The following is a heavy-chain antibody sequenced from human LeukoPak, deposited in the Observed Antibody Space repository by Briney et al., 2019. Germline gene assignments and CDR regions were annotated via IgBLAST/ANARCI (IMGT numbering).Heavy chain of an antibody. CDR2: MYYSGST. Sequence: SETLSLTCTVSGGAITNYYWSWIRQPPGKGLEWIGYMYYSGSTNYNPSLKSRVTMSVDTSNNQISLKMTPLTAADTAVYYCAREVYDISLGSSSRAFDIWGQGTMVTVSS. V-gene: IGHV4-59*01. CDR3: AREVYDISLGSSSRAFDI. J-gene: IGHJ3*02. D-gene: IGHD1-26*01. CDR1: GGAITNYY.